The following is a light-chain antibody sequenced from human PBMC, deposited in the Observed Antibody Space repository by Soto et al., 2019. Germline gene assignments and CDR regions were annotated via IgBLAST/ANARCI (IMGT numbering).Light chain of an antibody. J-gene: IGKJ1*01. CDR1: RNIERW. CDR3: QHCDTYWA. Sequence: DLQMTQSPSTLSASLGDRVAITCRARRNIERWLAWYQQKPGKAPRLLIYDASTLETGVPSRFSGGGSGTEFTLTISSLQPDDNATYCYQHCDTYWAFGQGTKVEVE. CDR2: DAS. V-gene: IGKV1-5*01.